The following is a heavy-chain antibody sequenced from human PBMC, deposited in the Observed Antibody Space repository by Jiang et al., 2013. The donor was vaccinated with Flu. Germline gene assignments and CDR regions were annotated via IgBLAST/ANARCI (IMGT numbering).Heavy chain of an antibody. Sequence: VQLVESGGNLVQPGGSLRLSCAASGFTFRDYRMAWVRQAPGKGLEWVATIKYDGSDKYYMDSVKGRFTISRDNAKNSLYLQMDSLRAEDSAVYHCARVFGGSESFYRHFDYWGQGTLVIVSS. CDR2: IKYDGSDK. CDR1: GFTFRDYR. J-gene: IGHJ4*02. D-gene: IGHD3-10*01. V-gene: IGHV3-7*03. CDR3: ARVFGGSESFYRHFDY.